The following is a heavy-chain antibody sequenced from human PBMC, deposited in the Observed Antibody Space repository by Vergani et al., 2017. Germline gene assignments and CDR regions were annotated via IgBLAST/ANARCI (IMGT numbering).Heavy chain of an antibody. CDR1: GGTFSSYA. Sequence: QVQLVQSGAEVKKPGSSVKVSCKASGGTFSSYAISWVRQAPGQGLEWMGGIIPIFGTANYAQKFQGRVTITADEATSKAYMELSSLRSEDTAVYYCAIDPYPRSLPSPAVGYWGQGTLVTVSS. V-gene: IGHV1-69*01. J-gene: IGHJ4*02. CDR3: AIDPYPRSLPSPAVGY. CDR2: IIPIFGTA. D-gene: IGHD1-26*01.